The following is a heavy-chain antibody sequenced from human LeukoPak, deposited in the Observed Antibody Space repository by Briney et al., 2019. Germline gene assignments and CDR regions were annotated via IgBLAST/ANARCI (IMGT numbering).Heavy chain of an antibody. CDR1: GFTFSSYG. V-gene: IGHV3-33*01. J-gene: IGHJ3*02. CDR3: AGVRVEVSSGWYGAFDI. Sequence: GGSLRLSCAASGFTFSSYGMHCVRHAPGKGLEGLAVLWYDGSNKYYADSVKGRFTISRDNSKNTLYLQMNSLRAEDTAVYYCAGVRVEVSSGWYGAFDIWGQGTMVTVSS. D-gene: IGHD6-19*01. CDR2: LWYDGSNK.